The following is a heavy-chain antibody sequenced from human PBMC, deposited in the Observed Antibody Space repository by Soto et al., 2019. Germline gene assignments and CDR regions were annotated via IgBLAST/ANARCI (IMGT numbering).Heavy chain of an antibody. CDR3: ARDTGRASADL. Sequence: EVQLAESGGDLVQPGGSLRLSCVGSGFTFSYYEMNWVRQAPGKGLERVAFISHTDRLTHYPDSVKGRFTISRDTAQNSLYLEMTILRVEDTGVYYCARDTGRASADLWGQGTLVTVSS. CDR2: ISHTDRLT. D-gene: IGHD6-13*01. V-gene: IGHV3-48*03. J-gene: IGHJ5*02. CDR1: GFTFSYYE.